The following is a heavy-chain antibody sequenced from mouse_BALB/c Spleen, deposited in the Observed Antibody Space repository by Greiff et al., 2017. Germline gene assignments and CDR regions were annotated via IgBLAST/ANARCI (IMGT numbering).Heavy chain of an antibody. D-gene: IGHD1-2*01. J-gene: IGHJ4*01. CDR2: IYPGDGDT. CDR1: GYAFSSYW. V-gene: IGHV1-80*01. Sequence: QVQLKESGAELVRPGSSVKISCKASGYAFSSYWMNWVKQRPGQGLEWIGQIYPGDGDTNYNGKFKGKATLTADKSSSTAYMQLSSLTSEDSAVYFCARAREDYGYDYAMDYWGQGTSVTVSS. CDR3: ARAREDYGYDYAMDY.